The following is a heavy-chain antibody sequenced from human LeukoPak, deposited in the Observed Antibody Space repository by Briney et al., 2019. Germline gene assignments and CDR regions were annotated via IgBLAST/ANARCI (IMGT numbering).Heavy chain of an antibody. J-gene: IGHJ5*02. D-gene: IGHD6-13*01. V-gene: IGHV3-21*01. CDR1: GFTFSSYS. CDR2: ISSSSSYI. CDR3: ARGDRIAAAGNVDWFDP. Sequence: PGGSLRLSCAASGFTFSSYSMNWVRQAPGKGLEWVSSISSSSSYIYYADSVKGRFTISRDNAKNSLYLQMNSLRAEDTAVYYCARGDRIAAAGNVDWFDPWGQGTLVTVSS.